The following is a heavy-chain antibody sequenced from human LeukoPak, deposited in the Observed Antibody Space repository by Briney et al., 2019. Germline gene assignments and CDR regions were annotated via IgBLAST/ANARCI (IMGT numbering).Heavy chain of an antibody. Sequence: GGSLRLSCAASGFTFSTYAMTWVRQAPGKGLEWVSAISATGSSTYYADSVKGRFTVSRDNAKNSLYLQMNSLRAEDTAVYYCARGRWWAIYWGQGTLVTVSS. V-gene: IGHV3-23*01. D-gene: IGHD2-15*01. J-gene: IGHJ4*02. CDR3: ARGRWWAIY. CDR1: GFTFSTYA. CDR2: ISATGSST.